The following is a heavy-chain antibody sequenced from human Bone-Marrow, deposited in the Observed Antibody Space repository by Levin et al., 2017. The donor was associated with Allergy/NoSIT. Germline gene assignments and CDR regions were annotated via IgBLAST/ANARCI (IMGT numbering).Heavy chain of an antibody. CDR3: ARDRWKSIFVPPRYYYYGMDV. V-gene: IGHV3-64*01. CDR2: ISSNGGST. J-gene: IGHJ6*02. CDR1: GFTFSSYA. Sequence: GGSLRLSCAASGFTFSSYAMHWVRQAPGKGLEYVSAISSNGGSTYYANSVKGRFTISRDNSKNTLYLQMGSLRAEDMAVYYCARDRWKSIFVPPRYYYYGMDVWGQGTTVTVSS. D-gene: IGHD3-3*01.